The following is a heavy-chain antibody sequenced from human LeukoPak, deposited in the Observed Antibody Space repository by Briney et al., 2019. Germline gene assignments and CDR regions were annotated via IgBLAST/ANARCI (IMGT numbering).Heavy chain of an antibody. CDR2: TNPNSGGT. D-gene: IGHD5-12*01. V-gene: IGHV1-2*02. J-gene: IGHJ5*02. CDR1: GYTFTGYY. Sequence: GASVKVSCKASGYTFTGYYMHWVRQAPGQGLEWMGWTNPNSGGTNYAQKFQGRVTMTRDTSISTAYMELSSLRSEDTAVYYCARSRAGWLRSWFDPWGQGTLVTVSS. CDR3: ARSRAGWLRSWFDP.